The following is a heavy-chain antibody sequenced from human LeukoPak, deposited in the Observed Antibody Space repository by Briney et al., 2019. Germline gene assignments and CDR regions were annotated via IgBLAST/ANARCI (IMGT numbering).Heavy chain of an antibody. Sequence: PSETLSLTCTVSGGSISSSSYYWGWIRQPPGKGLEWIGSIYYSGSTYYNPSLKSRVTISVDTSKNQFSLKLSSVTAADTAVYYCARWGLRSDYWGQGTLVTVSS. CDR2: IYYSGST. J-gene: IGHJ4*02. D-gene: IGHD4-17*01. CDR3: ARWGLRSDY. CDR1: GGSISSSSYY. V-gene: IGHV4-39*07.